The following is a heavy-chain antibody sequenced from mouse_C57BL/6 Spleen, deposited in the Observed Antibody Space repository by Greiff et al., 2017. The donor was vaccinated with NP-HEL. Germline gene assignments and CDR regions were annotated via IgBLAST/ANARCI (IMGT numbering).Heavy chain of an antibody. CDR1: GYTFTSYW. Sequence: QVQLQQPGAELVMPGASVKLSCKASGYTFTSYWMHWVKQRPGQGLEWIGEIDPSDSYTNYNQKFKGKSTLTVDKSSSTAYMQLSSLTSEHSAVYYCARSLFITTVVAHFDYWGQGTTLTVSS. CDR3: ARSLFITTVVAHFDY. V-gene: IGHV1-69*01. J-gene: IGHJ2*01. D-gene: IGHD1-1*01. CDR2: IDPSDSYT.